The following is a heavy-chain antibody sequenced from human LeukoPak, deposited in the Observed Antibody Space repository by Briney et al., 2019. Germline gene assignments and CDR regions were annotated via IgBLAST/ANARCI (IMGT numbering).Heavy chain of an antibody. V-gene: IGHV4-39*01. CDR3: ARHFFQVESDAFDI. D-gene: IGHD1-1*01. J-gene: IGHJ3*02. Sequence: KPSETLSLTCTVSGGSISSSSYYWGWIRQPPGKGLEWIGSIYYSGSTYYNPSLKSRVTISVDTSKNQFSLKLSSVAAADTAVYYCARHFFQVESDAFDIWGQGTMVTVSS. CDR2: IYYSGST. CDR1: GGSISSSSYY.